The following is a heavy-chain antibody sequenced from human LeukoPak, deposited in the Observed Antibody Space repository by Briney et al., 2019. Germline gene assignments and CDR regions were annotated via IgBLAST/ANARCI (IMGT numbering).Heavy chain of an antibody. CDR2: ISGSGSNI. D-gene: IGHD6-13*01. Sequence: GGSLRLSCAASGFTFSSYSMNWVRQAPGKGLEWVSVISGSGSNIDYADSVRGRFTISRDNSKNTLYLQMNSLRAEDTAVYYCAKVPVPVIGAAGPFDYWGQGTLVTVSS. CDR3: AKVPVPVIGAAGPFDY. V-gene: IGHV3-23*01. CDR1: GFTFSSYS. J-gene: IGHJ4*02.